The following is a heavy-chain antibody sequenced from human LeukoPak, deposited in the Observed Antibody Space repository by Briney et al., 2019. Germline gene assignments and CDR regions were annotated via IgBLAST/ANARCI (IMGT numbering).Heavy chain of an antibody. D-gene: IGHD2-2*01. V-gene: IGHV1-8*01. CDR1: GYTFTSYD. CDR3: ATLGLVVPAATDAFDI. CDR2: MNPNSGNT. Sequence: ASVTVSCKASGYTFTSYDINWVRQATGQGLEWMGWMNPNSGNTGYAQKFQGRVTMTRNTSISTAYMELSSLRSEDTAVYYCATLGLVVPAATDAFDIWGQGAMVTVSS. J-gene: IGHJ3*02.